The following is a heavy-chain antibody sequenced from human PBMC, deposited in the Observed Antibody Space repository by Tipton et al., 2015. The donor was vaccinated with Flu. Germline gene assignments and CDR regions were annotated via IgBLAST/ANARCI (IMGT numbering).Heavy chain of an antibody. Sequence: TLSLTCTVSGASISSDDYYWTWIRQPPGKGLEWIGCVLYSGTTYYSPSLKSRIGISVDTSDNHFSLKLRSVSAADTAVYYCARAGGSNSWYVYWGQGTLVTVSP. V-gene: IGHV4-30-4*01. CDR3: ARAGGSNSWYVY. D-gene: IGHD6-13*01. CDR2: VLYSGTT. J-gene: IGHJ4*02. CDR1: GASISSDDYY.